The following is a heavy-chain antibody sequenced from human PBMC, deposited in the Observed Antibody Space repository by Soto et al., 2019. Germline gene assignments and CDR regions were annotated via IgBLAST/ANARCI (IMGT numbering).Heavy chain of an antibody. CDR2: IVRNGGST. Sequence: GRSLRLSWSASGGTFSNYAMHWVSQAPGKGLEYVSAIVRNGGSTYYADSVKGRFTISRDNAKNSLYLQMNSLRDEDTAVYYCARESRFLEWLSLNWFDPWGQGTLVTVSS. CDR3: ARESRFLEWLSLNWFDP. D-gene: IGHD3-3*01. J-gene: IGHJ5*02. CDR1: GGTFSNYA. V-gene: IGHV3-64*04.